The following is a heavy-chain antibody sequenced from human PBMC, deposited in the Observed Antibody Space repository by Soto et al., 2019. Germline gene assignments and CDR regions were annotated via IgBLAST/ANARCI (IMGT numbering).Heavy chain of an antibody. Sequence: QVQLVESGGGVVQPGRSLRLSCAASGFTFSSYGMHWVRQAPGKGLEWVAVIWYDGSNKYYADSVKGRFTISRDNSKNTLYLQMNSLRAEDTAAYYCARVHYGSGSFDYWGQGTLVTVSS. D-gene: IGHD3-10*01. J-gene: IGHJ4*02. CDR2: IWYDGSNK. CDR3: ARVHYGSGSFDY. CDR1: GFTFSSYG. V-gene: IGHV3-33*01.